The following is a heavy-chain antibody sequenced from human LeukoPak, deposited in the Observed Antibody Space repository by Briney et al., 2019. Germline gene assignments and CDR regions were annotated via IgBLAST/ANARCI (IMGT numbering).Heavy chain of an antibody. Sequence: GASVKVSCKASGYTFTGYYMHWVRQATGQGLEWMGWMNPNSGNTGYARKFQGRVTITRNTSISTAYMELSSLRSEDTAVYYCVRGWDSSSSLYYYMDVWGKGTTVTVSS. CDR1: GYTFTGYY. CDR3: VRGWDSSSSLYYYMDV. D-gene: IGHD6-6*01. J-gene: IGHJ6*03. CDR2: MNPNSGNT. V-gene: IGHV1-8*03.